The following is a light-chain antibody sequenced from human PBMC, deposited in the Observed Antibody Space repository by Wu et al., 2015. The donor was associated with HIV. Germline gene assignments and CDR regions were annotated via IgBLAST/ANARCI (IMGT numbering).Light chain of an antibody. V-gene: IGKV3-11*01. CDR2: DAS. Sequence: EIVMTQSPATLSVSPGERATLSCRASQSVSSYLAWYQQKPGQAPRLLIYDASNRATGIPARFSGSGSGTDFTLTISSLEPEDFAVYYCQQRSNWLRTFGPGTKVDIK. J-gene: IGKJ3*01. CDR3: QQRSNWLRT. CDR1: QSVSSY.